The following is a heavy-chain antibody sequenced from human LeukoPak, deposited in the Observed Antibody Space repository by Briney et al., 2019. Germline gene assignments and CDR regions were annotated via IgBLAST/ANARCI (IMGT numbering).Heavy chain of an antibody. CDR3: AREHAYYYDSSGTALTAEIKYYFDY. CDR2: MNPNSGNT. Sequence: ASVKVSCKASGYTFTSYDINWVRQATGQGLEWMGWMNPNSGNTGYAQKFQGRVTMTRNTSISTAYMELSSLRSEDTAVYYCAREHAYYYDSSGTALTAEIKYYFDYWGQGTLVTVSS. J-gene: IGHJ4*02. D-gene: IGHD3-22*01. CDR1: GYTFTSYD. V-gene: IGHV1-8*01.